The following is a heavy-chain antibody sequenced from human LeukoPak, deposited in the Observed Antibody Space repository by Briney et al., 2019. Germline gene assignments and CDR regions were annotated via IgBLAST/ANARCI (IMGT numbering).Heavy chain of an antibody. V-gene: IGHV3-53*01. CDR3: ARGVGVRYFDWPYYFDY. CDR1: GFTASSNY. CDR2: IYSGGST. Sequence: GGSLRLSCAASGFTASSNYMSWVRQAPGKGLEWVSVIYSGGSTYYADSVKGRFTISRDNSKNTLYLQMNSLRAEDTAVYYCARGVGVRYFDWPYYFDYWGQGTLVTVSS. J-gene: IGHJ4*02. D-gene: IGHD3-9*01.